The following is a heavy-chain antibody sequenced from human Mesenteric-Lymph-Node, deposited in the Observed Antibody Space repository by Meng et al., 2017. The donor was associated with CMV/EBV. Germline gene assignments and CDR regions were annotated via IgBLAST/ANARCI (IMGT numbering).Heavy chain of an antibody. CDR3: ARGRHYDIFSGRGDWFDP. V-gene: IGHV1-46*01. CDR1: FTSHY. J-gene: IGHJ5*02. D-gene: IGHD3-9*01. Sequence: FTSHYITWVRQAPGQGPGWMGMLNRSGGATTYAQKFRGRITMTRVTSTSTVYMELNSLRSEDTAVYCCARGRHYDIFSGRGDWFDPWGEGTLVTVSS. CDR2: LNRSGGAT.